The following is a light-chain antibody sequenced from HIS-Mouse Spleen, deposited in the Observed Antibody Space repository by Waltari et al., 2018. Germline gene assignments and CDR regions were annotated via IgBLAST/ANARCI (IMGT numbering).Light chain of an antibody. CDR1: QSVLYSSNNKNY. J-gene: IGKJ4*01. Sequence: DIVMTQSPDSLAVSLGERAPIHCQSSQSVLYSSNNKNYLAWYPQKPGQPPKLLIYWASTRESGVPDRFSGSGSGTDFTLTISSLQAEDVAVYYCQQYYSTPPLTFGGGTKVEIK. V-gene: IGKV4-1*01. CDR2: WAS. CDR3: QQYYSTPPLT.